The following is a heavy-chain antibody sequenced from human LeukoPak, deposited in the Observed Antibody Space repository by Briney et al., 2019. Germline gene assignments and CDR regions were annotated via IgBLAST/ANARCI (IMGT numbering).Heavy chain of an antibody. Sequence: ASVKVSCKASGYTFTGYYMHWVRQAPGQGLEWMGWINPNSGGTNYAQKFQGRVTMTRDTSISTAYMELSRLRSDDTAVYYCASSPPSPPFVDGFSDYWGQGTLVTVSS. D-gene: IGHD3-10*01. CDR1: GYTFTGYY. J-gene: IGHJ4*02. CDR2: INPNSGGT. CDR3: ASSPPSPPFVDGFSDY. V-gene: IGHV1-2*02.